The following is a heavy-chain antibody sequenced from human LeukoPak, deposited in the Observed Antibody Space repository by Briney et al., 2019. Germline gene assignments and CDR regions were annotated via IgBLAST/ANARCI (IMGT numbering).Heavy chain of an antibody. J-gene: IGHJ5*02. V-gene: IGHV3-23*01. CDR1: GFTFSSYA. CDR3: AKDLSTTAVSGKFDP. CDR2: ISGSGDDT. D-gene: IGHD2/OR15-2a*01. Sequence: AESLRLSCAASGFTFSSYAMSWVRQAPGKGLEWVSAISGSGDDTYYADSVKGRFTISRDNSKNTLYLQMNSLRAEDTAVFYCAKDLSTTAVSGKFDPWGQGTLVTVSS.